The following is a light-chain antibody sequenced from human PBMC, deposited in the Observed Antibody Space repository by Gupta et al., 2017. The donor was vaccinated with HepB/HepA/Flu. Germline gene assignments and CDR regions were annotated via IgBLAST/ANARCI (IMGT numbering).Light chain of an antibody. V-gene: IGKV1-5*03. CDR2: KAS. J-gene: IGKJ1*01. CDR3: QQYNSYLWT. CDR1: QSISSW. Sequence: DIQMTQSPSTLSASVGDRVTITCRASQSISSWLAWYQQKPGKTPKLLIYKASSLESGVSSRFSGSGSGTEFTLTISNLRPDDFATYYCQQYNSYLWTFGQGTKVEIK.